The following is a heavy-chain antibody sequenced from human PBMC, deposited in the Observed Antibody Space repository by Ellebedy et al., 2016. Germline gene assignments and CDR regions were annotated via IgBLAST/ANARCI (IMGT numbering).Heavy chain of an antibody. CDR1: GFTVSSSY. J-gene: IGHJ4*02. CDR2: IYSGGST. D-gene: IGHD6-19*01. Sequence: GGSLRLSCAVSGFTVSSSYMSWVRQAPGKGLEWVSAIYSGGSTYYADSVKGRFTISRDNSKNTLYLQMNSLRAEDTALYYCARDGAVAGTFYWGQGTLVTVSS. V-gene: IGHV3-53*01. CDR3: ARDGAVAGTFY.